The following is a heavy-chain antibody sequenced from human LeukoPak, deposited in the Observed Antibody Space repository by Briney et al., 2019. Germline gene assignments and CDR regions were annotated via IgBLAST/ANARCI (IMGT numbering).Heavy chain of an antibody. CDR2: ISNSGGNT. CDR3: AREVGTPQAFDI. V-gene: IGHV3-23*01. Sequence: GGSLRLSCAASGFTFSTYAMSWVRQAPGKGLEWVSAISNSGGNTYYADSVKGRFTISRDNSKNTLYLQMNSLKAEDTAIYYCAREVGTPQAFDIWGQGTMVTVSS. J-gene: IGHJ3*02. D-gene: IGHD1-26*01. CDR1: GFTFSTYA.